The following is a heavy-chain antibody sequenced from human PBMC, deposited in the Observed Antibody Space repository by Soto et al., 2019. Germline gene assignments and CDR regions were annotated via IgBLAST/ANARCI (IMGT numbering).Heavy chain of an antibody. CDR2: IVVGSGNT. V-gene: IGHV1-58*01. CDR1: GFTFTSSA. J-gene: IGHJ6*02. D-gene: IGHD1-20*01. Sequence: GASVKVSCKASGFTFTSSAVQWVRQARGQRLEWIGWIVVGSGNTNYAQKFQERVTITRDMSTSTAYMELSSLRSEDTAVYYCARDLITGTTPLSYYYYYGMDVWGQGTTVTVS. CDR3: ARDLITGTTPLSYYYYYGMDV.